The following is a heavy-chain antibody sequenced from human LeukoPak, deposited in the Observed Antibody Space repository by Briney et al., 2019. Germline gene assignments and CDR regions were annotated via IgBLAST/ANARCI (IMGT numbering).Heavy chain of an antibody. CDR2: IRSKANSYAT. Sequence: GGSLGLSCAASGFTFSGSAMHWVRQASGKGLEWVGRIRSKANSYATAYAASVKGRFTISRDDSKNTAYLQMNSLKTEDTAVYYCTRPPPEYDILTGNNWFDPWGQGTLVTVSS. CDR3: TRPPPEYDILTGNNWFDP. CDR1: GFTFSGSA. J-gene: IGHJ5*02. V-gene: IGHV3-73*01. D-gene: IGHD3-9*01.